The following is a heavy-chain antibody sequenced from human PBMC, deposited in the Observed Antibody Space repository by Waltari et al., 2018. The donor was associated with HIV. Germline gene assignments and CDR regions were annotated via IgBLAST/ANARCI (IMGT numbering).Heavy chain of an antibody. CDR2: IYTSGST. CDR1: GGSISSGSYY. Sequence: QVQLQESGPGLVKPSQTLSLTCPVPGGSISSGSYYWTGIRQPAGRGLEWIGRIYTSGSTNYNPSLKSRVTISVDTSKNQFSLKLSSVTAADTAVYYCARATRGSGSYYDYWGQGTLVTVSS. D-gene: IGHD1-26*01. J-gene: IGHJ4*02. V-gene: IGHV4-61*02. CDR3: ARATRGSGSYYDY.